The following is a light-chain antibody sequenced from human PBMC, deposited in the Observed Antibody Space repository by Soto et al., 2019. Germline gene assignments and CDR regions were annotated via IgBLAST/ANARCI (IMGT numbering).Light chain of an antibody. V-gene: IGLV2-18*02. J-gene: IGLJ2*01. Sequence: QSVLTQPPSVSGSPGQSVTISCTGTSSDVGYYNRVSWYQQPPGTAPKLMVFEVSNRPSGVPDRFSGSKSGNTASLPISGLQAEDEADYYCSSYTTSSTLVFGGGTKLTVL. CDR1: SSDVGYYNR. CDR2: EVS. CDR3: SSYTTSSTLV.